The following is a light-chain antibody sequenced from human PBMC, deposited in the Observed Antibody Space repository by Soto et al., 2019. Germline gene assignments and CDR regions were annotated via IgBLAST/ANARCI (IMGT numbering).Light chain of an antibody. J-gene: IGLJ3*02. CDR2: DGS. Sequence: QSVLTQPASVSGSPGQSITISCTGTSSDVGGYNYVSWYQQHPGKAPKLMIYDGSYRPPGVSNRFSGSKSGNTASLTISGLQADDEADYSCSSYTSSSTVVFGGGTKLTVL. CDR1: SSDVGGYNY. CDR3: SSYTSSSTVV. V-gene: IGLV2-14*03.